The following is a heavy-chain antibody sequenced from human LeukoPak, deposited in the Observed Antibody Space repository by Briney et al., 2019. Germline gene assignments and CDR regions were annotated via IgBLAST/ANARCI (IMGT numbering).Heavy chain of an antibody. V-gene: IGHV3-53*01. D-gene: IGHD3-10*02. CDR3: AELGMIGGV. J-gene: IGHJ6*04. CDR2: IYSDNT. CDR1: GFAVGSNS. Sequence: GGSLRLSCTVSGFAVGSNSMSWVRQAPGKGLEWVSFIYSDNTHYSDSVKGRFTISRDNAKNSLYLQMNSLRAEDTAVYYCAELGMIGGVWGKGTTVTISS.